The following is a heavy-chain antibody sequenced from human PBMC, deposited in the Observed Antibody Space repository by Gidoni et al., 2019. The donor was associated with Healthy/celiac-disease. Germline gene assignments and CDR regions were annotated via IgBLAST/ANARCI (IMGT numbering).Heavy chain of an antibody. D-gene: IGHD2-2*02. Sequence: QLQLQESGPGLVKPSETLSLTCTVSGGSISSSSYYWGWIRQPPGKGLEWIGSIYYSGSTYYNPSLKSRVTISVDTSKNQFSLKLSSVTAADTAVYYCARDALYMTGNWFDPWGQGTLVTVSS. CDR3: ARDALYMTGNWFDP. V-gene: IGHV4-39*02. CDR1: GGSISSSSYY. J-gene: IGHJ5*02. CDR2: IYYSGST.